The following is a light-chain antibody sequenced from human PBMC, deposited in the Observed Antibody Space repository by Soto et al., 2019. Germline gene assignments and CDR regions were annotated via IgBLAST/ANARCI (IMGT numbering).Light chain of an antibody. CDR2: DAS. Sequence: DIQLTQSPSTLSASVGDRVTITCRASQSISSWLAWYQQKPGKAPKLLIYDASSLESRVPSRFSGSGSGTEFTLTISSLQPDDFATFYCQQYNGYSRTFGQGTKV. J-gene: IGKJ1*01. CDR1: QSISSW. CDR3: QQYNGYSRT. V-gene: IGKV1-5*01.